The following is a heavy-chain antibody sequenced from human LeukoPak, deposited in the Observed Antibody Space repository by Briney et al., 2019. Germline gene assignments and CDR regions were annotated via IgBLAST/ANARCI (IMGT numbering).Heavy chain of an antibody. Sequence: GGSLRLSCTASGFTFGDYAMSWVRQAPGKGLEWGGFIRSKAYGGTTEYAASVKGRFTISRDDSKSIAYLQMNSLKTEDTAVYYCTRVGVVVAATNYDYWGQGTLVTVSS. CDR2: IRSKAYGGTT. J-gene: IGHJ4*02. V-gene: IGHV3-49*04. CDR3: TRVGVVVAATNYDY. CDR1: GFTFGDYA. D-gene: IGHD2-15*01.